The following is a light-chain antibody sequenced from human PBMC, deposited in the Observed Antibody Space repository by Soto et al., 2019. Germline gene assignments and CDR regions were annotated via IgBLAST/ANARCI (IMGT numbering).Light chain of an antibody. CDR1: QSVSSN. J-gene: IGKJ4*01. CDR2: GAS. V-gene: IGKV3-15*01. Sequence: EIVMTQSPATLSVSPGERPTLSCRASQSVSSNLAWYQQKPGQAPRLLIYGASTRATGIPARFSGSGSGTESTLTISSLQSEDFAVYYCQQYNNWPLTFGGGTKVEIK. CDR3: QQYNNWPLT.